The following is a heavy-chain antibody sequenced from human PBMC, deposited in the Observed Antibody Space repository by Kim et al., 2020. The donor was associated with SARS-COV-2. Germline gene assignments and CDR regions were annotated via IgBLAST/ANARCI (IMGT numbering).Heavy chain of an antibody. D-gene: IGHD3-22*01. CDR2: ISGSGGST. J-gene: IGHJ4*02. CDR1: GFTFSSYA. Sequence: GGSLILSCAASGFTFSSYAMSWVRQAPGKGLEWVSAISGSGGSTYYADSVKGRFTISRDNSKNTLYLQMNSLRAEDTAVYYCAKGRTDSSGYYYLAYYFDYWGQGTLVTVSS. CDR3: AKGRTDSSGYYYLAYYFDY. V-gene: IGHV3-23*01.